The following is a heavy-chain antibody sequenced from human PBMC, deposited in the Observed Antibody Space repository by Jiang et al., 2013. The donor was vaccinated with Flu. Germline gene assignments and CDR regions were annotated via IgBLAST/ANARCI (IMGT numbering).Heavy chain of an antibody. V-gene: IGHV1-69*04. D-gene: IGHD3-3*01. Sequence: GAEVKKPGSSVKVSCKASGGTFSSYAISWVRQAPGQGLEWMGRIIPILGIANYAQKFQGRVTITADKSTSTAYMELSSLRSEDTAVYYCASGRFLEWLLPYYYGMDVWGQGTTVTVSS. CDR3: ASGRFLEWLLPYYYGMDV. CDR1: GGTFSSYA. CDR2: IIPILGIA. J-gene: IGHJ6*02.